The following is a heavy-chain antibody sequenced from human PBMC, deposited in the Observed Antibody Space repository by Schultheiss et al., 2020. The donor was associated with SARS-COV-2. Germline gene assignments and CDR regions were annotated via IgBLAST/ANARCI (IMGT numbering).Heavy chain of an antibody. CDR1: GGTFSSYA. CDR3: ARGGGWGDVPNWFDP. CDR2: INPNSGGT. Sequence: ASVKVSCKASGGTFSSYAISLVRQAPGQGLEWMGWINPNSGGTNYAQKFQGWVTMTRDTSISTAYMELSRLRSDDTAVYYCARGGGWGDVPNWFDPWGQGTLVTVSS. D-gene: IGHD6-19*01. J-gene: IGHJ5*02. V-gene: IGHV1-2*04.